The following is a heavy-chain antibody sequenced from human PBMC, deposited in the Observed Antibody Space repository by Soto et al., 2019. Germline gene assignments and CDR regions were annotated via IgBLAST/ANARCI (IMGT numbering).Heavy chain of an antibody. CDR2: INAGNGNT. D-gene: IGHD2-2*01. CDR1: GYTFTSYA. V-gene: IGHV1-3*01. Sequence: GASVKVSCKASGYTFTSYAMHWVRQAPGQRLEWMGWINAGNGNTKYSQKFQGRVTITRDTSASTAYMELSSLRSEDTAVYYCARDLLVPAAHGFDYWGQGTLVTVSP. J-gene: IGHJ4*02. CDR3: ARDLLVPAAHGFDY.